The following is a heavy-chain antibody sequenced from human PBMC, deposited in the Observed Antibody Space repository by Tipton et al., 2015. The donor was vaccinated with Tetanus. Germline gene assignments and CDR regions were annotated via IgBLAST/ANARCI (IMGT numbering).Heavy chain of an antibody. CDR3: ARETSLTTSY. D-gene: IGHD4-17*01. CDR2: IYGDGTTT. J-gene: IGHJ1*01. V-gene: IGHV3-23*03. CDR1: GFTFSRYA. Sequence: GSLRLSCAASGFTFSRYAMSWVRQAPGKGLAWVSFIYGDGTTTYYADSVKGRFTISRDNSRNTLFLQMNSLRAEDTAVYYCARETSLTTSYWGQGTLVTVSS.